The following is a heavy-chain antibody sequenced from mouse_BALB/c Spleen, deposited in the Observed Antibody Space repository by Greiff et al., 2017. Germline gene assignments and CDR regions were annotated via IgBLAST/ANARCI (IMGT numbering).Heavy chain of an antibody. J-gene: IGHJ3*01. CDR2: ISSGSSTI. CDR1: GFTFSSFG. CDR3: ARWGITTASD. D-gene: IGHD1-2*01. Sequence: EVMLVESGGGLVQPGGSRKLSCAASGFTFSSFGMHWVRQAPEKGLEWVAYISSGSSTIYYADTVKGRCTISRDNPKNTLFLQMTSLRSEDTAMYYCARWGITTASDWGQGTLVTVSA. V-gene: IGHV5-17*02.